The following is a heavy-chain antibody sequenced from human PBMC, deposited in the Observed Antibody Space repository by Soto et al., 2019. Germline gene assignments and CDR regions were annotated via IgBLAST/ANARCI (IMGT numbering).Heavy chain of an antibody. J-gene: IGHJ6*02. CDR1: GFIFSDHG. CDR3: AKDLRQGASGATVYGMDV. V-gene: IGHV3-30*18. Sequence: QVQLVESGGGEVQPGTSLRLSCSASGFIFSDHGMHWVRQAPGKGLEWVAVVSSDGTKTFYADSVKGRLTIYRDNSKNMLYLNMNSLRPDDTAVYYCAKDLRQGASGATVYGMDVWGQGTTVTVSS. D-gene: IGHD5-12*01. CDR2: VSSDGTKT.